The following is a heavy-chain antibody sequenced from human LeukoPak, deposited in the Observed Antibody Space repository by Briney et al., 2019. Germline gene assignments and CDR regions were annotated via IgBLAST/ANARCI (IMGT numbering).Heavy chain of an antibody. CDR2: IYHSGST. CDR1: GYSISSGYY. J-gene: IGHJ4*02. D-gene: IGHD5-12*01. V-gene: IGHV4-38-2*02. CDR3: ARGYSGYDDFDY. Sequence: SETLSLTCTVSGYSISSGYYWGWIRQPPGKGLEWIGSIYHSGSTYYNPSLKSRVTISVDTSKNQFSLKLSSVTAADTAVYYCARGYSGYDDFDYWGQGTLVTVSS.